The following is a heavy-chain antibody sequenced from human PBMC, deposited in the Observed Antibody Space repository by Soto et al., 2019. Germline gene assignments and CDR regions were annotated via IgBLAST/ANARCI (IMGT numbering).Heavy chain of an antibody. V-gene: IGHV1-69*12. D-gene: IGHD1-26*01. J-gene: IGHJ4*02. CDR3: ALWEPQRQYFDY. Sequence: QVPLVQSGAEVKKPGSSVKVSCKASGGTFSSYAISWVRQAPGQGLEWMGGIIPIFGTANYAQKFQGRVTITADESTSKAYMELSSLRSEDTAVYYCALWEPQRQYFDYWGQGTLVTVSS. CDR2: IIPIFGTA. CDR1: GGTFSSYA.